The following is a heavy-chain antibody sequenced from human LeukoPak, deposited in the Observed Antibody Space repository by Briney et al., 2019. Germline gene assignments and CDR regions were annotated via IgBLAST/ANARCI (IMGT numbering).Heavy chain of an antibody. D-gene: IGHD3-22*01. CDR3: ARESNSGYYLSY. J-gene: IGHJ4*02. V-gene: IGHV3-66*01. CDR2: IYSGSLT. Sequence: GGSLRLPCAASGFTVSSNYMSWVRQAPGKGLEWVSVIYSGSLTYYADSVKGRFTISRDNPKNTLYLKMNSLRAEDTAVYYCARESNSGYYLSYWGQGTLVTVSS. CDR1: GFTVSSNY.